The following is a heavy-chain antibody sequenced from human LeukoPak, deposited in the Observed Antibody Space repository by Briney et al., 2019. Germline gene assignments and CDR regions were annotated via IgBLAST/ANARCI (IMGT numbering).Heavy chain of an antibody. CDR2: IRQDGSEK. Sequence: GGSLRLSCAASGFTFSSFWMNWVRQAPGKGLEWVANIRQDGSEKYYVDSVKGRFTISRDNAKNSLYLQMNSLRAEDTAVYYCARDYDSSGYYYPGGDYWGQGTLVTVSS. J-gene: IGHJ4*02. CDR1: GFTFSSFW. D-gene: IGHD3-22*01. V-gene: IGHV3-7*01. CDR3: ARDYDSSGYYYPGGDY.